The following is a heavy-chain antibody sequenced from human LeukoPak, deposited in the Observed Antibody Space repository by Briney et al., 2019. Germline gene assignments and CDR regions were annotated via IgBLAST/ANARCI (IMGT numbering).Heavy chain of an antibody. CDR1: GFTFSSYG. Sequence: PGGSLRLSCAASGFTFSSYGMSWVRQAPGKGLEWVSAISGSGGSTYYAGSVKGRFTISRDNSKNTLYLQMNSLRAEDTAVYYCAKDWGEYFDYVWGSFTSFDSWGQGTLVTVSS. CDR3: AKDWGEYFDYVWGSFTSFDS. V-gene: IGHV3-23*01. CDR2: ISGSGGST. D-gene: IGHD3-16*01. J-gene: IGHJ4*02.